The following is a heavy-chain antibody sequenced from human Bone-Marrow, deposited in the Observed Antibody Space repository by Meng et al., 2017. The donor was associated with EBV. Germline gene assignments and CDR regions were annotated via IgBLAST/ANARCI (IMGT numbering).Heavy chain of an antibody. CDR1: GFIFSDSY. Sequence: GQLVHVGGDLVRPGGSLRLSCAASGFIFSDSYMSWIRQTPGKGLEWISYISNSGTTIKYADSVKGRFTISRDNAKNSLYLQMNSLRADDTAVYFCARGSGRWTFDYWGQGTLVTVSS. J-gene: IGHJ4*02. V-gene: IGHV3-11*01. CDR3: ARGSGRWTFDY. CDR2: ISNSGTTI. D-gene: IGHD1-26*01.